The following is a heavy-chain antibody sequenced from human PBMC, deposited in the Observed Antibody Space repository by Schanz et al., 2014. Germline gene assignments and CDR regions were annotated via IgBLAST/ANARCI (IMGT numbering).Heavy chain of an antibody. CDR1: GYSFTTYG. CDR3: ARETTIITGGAFDV. V-gene: IGHV1-18*01. Sequence: QLMQSGSEVRKPGASVKVSCKASGYSFTTYGLNWVRQAPGQGPEWMGWISAFDDKTDYAQNFQGRLIMTTDTATTTDYMELRGLRADDTAVYYCARETTIITGGAFDVWGQGTMVTVSS. D-gene: IGHD3-9*01. CDR2: ISAFDDKT. J-gene: IGHJ3*01.